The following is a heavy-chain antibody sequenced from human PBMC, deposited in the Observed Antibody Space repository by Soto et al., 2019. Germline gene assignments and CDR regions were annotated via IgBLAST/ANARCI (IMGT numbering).Heavy chain of an antibody. CDR2: ISPSGTT. V-gene: IGHV4-34*01. CDR1: SGSLSGYY. D-gene: IGHD6-6*01. CDR3: SRAPKVSGSAQTRPDF. Sequence: SETLSLTCSLYSGSLSGYYWSWIRQPPGKGLEWIGEISPSGTTNYSPSLKSRVSISVDTSKNQFSLNLTSLTAADTAVYYCSRAPKVSGSAQTRPDFWGQGSLVTVSS. J-gene: IGHJ4*02.